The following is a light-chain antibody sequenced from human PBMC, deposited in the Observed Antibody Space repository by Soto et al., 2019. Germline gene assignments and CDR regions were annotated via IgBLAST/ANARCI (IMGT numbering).Light chain of an antibody. Sequence: EIVLTQSPATLSLSPGERATLSCRASQSVSSSLAWYQQKPGQAPRLLIYDASNRATGIPARFCGSGSGTDFTLSISSLEPEDCAVYYCQQRGNWPRTFGQGTKLEIK. CDR3: QQRGNWPRT. J-gene: IGKJ2*01. CDR2: DAS. CDR1: QSVSSS. V-gene: IGKV3-11*01.